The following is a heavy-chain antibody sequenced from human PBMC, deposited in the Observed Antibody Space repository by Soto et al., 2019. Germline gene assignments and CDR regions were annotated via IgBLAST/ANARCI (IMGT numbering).Heavy chain of an antibody. CDR1: GISPSASGVG. J-gene: IGHJ5*02. D-gene: IGHD3-10*01. V-gene: IGHV2-5*02. CDR3: AHKIGSNNWFDP. Sequence: QITLKESGPTLVKPTQTLTLTCTFSGISPSASGVGVGWIRQPPGRALEWLALIYWDDDERYSPSPKSRLTITRDTSKKQVVLTMTNMDPVDTGTYYCAHKIGSNNWFDPWGQGTLVTVSS. CDR2: IYWDDDE.